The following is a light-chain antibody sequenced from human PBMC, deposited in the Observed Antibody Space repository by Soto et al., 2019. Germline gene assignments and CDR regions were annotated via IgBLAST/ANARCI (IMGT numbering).Light chain of an antibody. CDR2: VAS. J-gene: IGKJ4*01. CDR1: QSIRSN. CDR3: QQYNNWPLT. Sequence: EIVMTQSPATLSASPGERVTLSCRASQSIRSNLAWYQQRPGQTPRLLIFVASTRATGNPARFTGSGSGTEFTLTISSLQSDDFAMYYCQQYNNWPLTFGGGTKVDIK. V-gene: IGKV3-15*01.